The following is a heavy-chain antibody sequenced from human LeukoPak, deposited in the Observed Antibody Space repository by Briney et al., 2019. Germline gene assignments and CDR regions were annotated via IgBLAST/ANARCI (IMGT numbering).Heavy chain of an antibody. CDR1: GFTFDDYG. Sequence: PGGSLRLSCAASGFTFDDYGMSWVRQAPGKGLEWVSGINWNGGSTGYADSVKGRFTISRDNSKNTLYLQMNSLRAEDTAVYYCAKKYYYDSSGYCLDYWGQGTLVTVSS. V-gene: IGHV3-20*04. D-gene: IGHD3-22*01. J-gene: IGHJ4*02. CDR2: INWNGGST. CDR3: AKKYYYDSSGYCLDY.